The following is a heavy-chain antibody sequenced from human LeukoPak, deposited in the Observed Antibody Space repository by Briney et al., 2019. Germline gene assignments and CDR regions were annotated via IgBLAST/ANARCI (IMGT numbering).Heavy chain of an antibody. Sequence: ASVKVSCKASGYTFTGYYMHWVRQAPGQGLEWMGIINPSGGSTSYAQKFQGRVTMTRDTSTSTVYMELSSLRSEDTAVYYCARDCITGTPCYGMDVWGQGTTVTVSS. V-gene: IGHV1-46*01. CDR1: GYTFTGYY. D-gene: IGHD1-20*01. J-gene: IGHJ6*02. CDR3: ARDCITGTPCYGMDV. CDR2: INPSGGST.